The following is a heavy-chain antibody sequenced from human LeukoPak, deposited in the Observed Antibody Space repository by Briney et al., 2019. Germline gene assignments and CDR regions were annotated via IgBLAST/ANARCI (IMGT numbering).Heavy chain of an antibody. V-gene: IGHV3-30*18. D-gene: IGHD6-13*01. CDR1: GFTFRAYG. CDR3: AKEGDISSSWYLSNYFDY. Sequence: GRSLRLSCAASGFTFRAYGMHWVRQAPGKGLEWLAIISYDGSNTYYADSVKGRFTISRDNSKNTLYLQMDSLRAEDTAVYYCAKEGDISSSWYLSNYFDYWSQGTLVTVSS. J-gene: IGHJ4*02. CDR2: ISYDGSNT.